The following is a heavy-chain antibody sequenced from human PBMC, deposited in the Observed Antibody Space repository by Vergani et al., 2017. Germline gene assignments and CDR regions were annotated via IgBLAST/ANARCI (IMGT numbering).Heavy chain of an antibody. D-gene: IGHD3-16*02. J-gene: IGHJ3*02. CDR3: ARDHTDTPSDYVWGIYRFGAFDI. V-gene: IGHV1-2*02. CDR1: GYTFTGYY. CDR2: INPNSGGT. Sequence: QVQLVQSGAEVKKPGASVKVSCKASGYTFTGYYMHWVRQAPGQGLEWMGWINPNSGGTNYAQKFQGRVTMTRDTSISTAYMELSSLRSEDTAVYYCARDHTDTPSDYVWGIYRFGAFDIWGQGTMVTVSS.